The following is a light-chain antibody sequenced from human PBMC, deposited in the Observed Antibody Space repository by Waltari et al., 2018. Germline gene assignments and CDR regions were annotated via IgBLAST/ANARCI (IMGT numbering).Light chain of an antibody. V-gene: IGLV2-14*03. CDR3: SSFTSSGTWV. CDR2: GVS. J-gene: IGLJ3*02. CDR1: NSDIGGYSY. Sequence: QSALTQPASVSGSPRQSITISCTGTNSDIGGYSYGSWYQHHSGKAPKLMIFGVSDRPSGVSNRFSGSKSGNTASLTISGLQAEDEADYYCSSFTSSGTWVFGGGTRVTVL.